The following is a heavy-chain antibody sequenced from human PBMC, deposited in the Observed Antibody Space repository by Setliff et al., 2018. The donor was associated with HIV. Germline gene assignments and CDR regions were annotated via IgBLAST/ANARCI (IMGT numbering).Heavy chain of an antibody. J-gene: IGHJ6*03. CDR1: GGSFSVYY. Sequence: KASETLSLTCAVSGGSFSVYYWRWIRQPPGEGLEWIGEINHSGRTNYNPSLKSRITISVDTSKDQFSLKLSSVTAADTAVYYCARGARLLTGYADRWDYYYMRIWGKGTTVTVSS. D-gene: IGHD2-8*01. CDR2: INHSGRT. CDR3: ARGARLLTGYADRWDYYYMRI. V-gene: IGHV4-34*01.